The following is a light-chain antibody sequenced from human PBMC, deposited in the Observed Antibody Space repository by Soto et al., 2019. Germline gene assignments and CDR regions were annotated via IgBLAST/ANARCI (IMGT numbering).Light chain of an antibody. J-gene: IGKJ5*01. Sequence: EIVLTQSPATLSLSPGERATLSCRASRSVSSYLAWYQQKPGQAPRLLIYDASNRATGIPARFSGSGSGTDFTLTISSLESEDFAVYYCQQRSSWPLVTFGQGTRLEIK. CDR1: RSVSSY. V-gene: IGKV3-11*01. CDR2: DAS. CDR3: QQRSSWPLVT.